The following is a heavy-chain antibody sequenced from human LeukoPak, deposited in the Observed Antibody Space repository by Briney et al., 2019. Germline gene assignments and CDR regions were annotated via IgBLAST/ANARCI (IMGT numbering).Heavy chain of an antibody. V-gene: IGHV4-39*07. CDR1: GGSISTSNYY. D-gene: IGHD5-18*01. J-gene: IGHJ4*02. CDR3: AAQPDF. CDR2: IFYSGST. Sequence: PSETLSLTCTVSGGSISTSNYYWGWIRQPPGKGLEWIGNIFYSGSTYYSPSLKSRVTISLDTSRNQFSLKLNSVTAADTAVYYCAAQPDFWGQGTLVTVSS.